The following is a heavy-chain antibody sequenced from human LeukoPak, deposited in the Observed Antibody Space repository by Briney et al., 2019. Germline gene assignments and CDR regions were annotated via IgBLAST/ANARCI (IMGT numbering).Heavy chain of an antibody. CDR2: ISAYNSNT. J-gene: IGHJ4*02. V-gene: IGHV1-18*01. Sequence: ASVKVSCKASGYTFTSYGISWVRQAPGQGLEWMVWISAYNSNTNYAQKLQGRVTMTTDTCTSTAYMELRSLRSDDTAVYYCARDAIPYRGYSSSFEYWGQGTLVTVSS. D-gene: IGHD6-13*01. CDR1: GYTFTSYG. CDR3: ARDAIPYRGYSSSFEY.